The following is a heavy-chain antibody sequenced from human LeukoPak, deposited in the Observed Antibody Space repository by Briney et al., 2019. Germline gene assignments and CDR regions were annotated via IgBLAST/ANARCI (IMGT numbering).Heavy chain of an antibody. D-gene: IGHD3-22*01. CDR2: INPSGGST. CDR1: GYTFTSYY. Sequence: GASVKVSCKASGYTFTSYYMHWVRQAPGQGLEWMGIINPSGGSTSYAQKFQGRVTMTRDTSTSTVYMELSSLRSEDTAVYYCARDAPSPNYYDSSGYFDYWGQGTLVTVSS. CDR3: ARDAPSPNYYDSSGYFDY. J-gene: IGHJ4*02. V-gene: IGHV1-46*01.